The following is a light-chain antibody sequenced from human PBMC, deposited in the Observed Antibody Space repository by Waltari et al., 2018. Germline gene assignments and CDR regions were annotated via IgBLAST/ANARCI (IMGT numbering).Light chain of an antibody. CDR2: AAS. CDR3: LQDYNYPWT. J-gene: IGKJ1*01. CDR1: QGIRND. V-gene: IGKV1-6*01. Sequence: AIQMTQSPSSLSASVGDRVTITYRASQGIRNDLGWYQQKPGKAPKLLIYAASSLQSGVPSRFSGSGSCTDFTLTISSLQPEYFATYYCLQDYNYPWTFGQGTKVEIK.